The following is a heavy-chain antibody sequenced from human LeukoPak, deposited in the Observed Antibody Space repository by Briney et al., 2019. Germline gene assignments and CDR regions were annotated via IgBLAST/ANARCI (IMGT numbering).Heavy chain of an antibody. V-gene: IGHV4-59*01. CDR2: IYYSGST. D-gene: IGHD1-7*01. CDR3: ARGSRELYYFDY. J-gene: IGHJ4*02. Sequence: PSETLSLTCTVSGGSISSYYWSCIRQPPGKGLEWIGYIYYSGSTKYNPSLKSRVTISVDASKTQFSLKRNSVTAADTAVYYCARGSRELYYFDYWGQGTLVTVSS. CDR1: GGSISSYY.